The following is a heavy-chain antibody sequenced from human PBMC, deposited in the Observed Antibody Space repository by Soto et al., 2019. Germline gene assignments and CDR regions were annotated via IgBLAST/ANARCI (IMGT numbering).Heavy chain of an antibody. Sequence: QVQLVESGGGVVQPGRSLRFSCAASGFTFSSYAMHWVRQAPGKGLEWVAVISYDGSNKYYADSVKGRFTISRDNSKNTVYLQMNSLRAEDTAVYYCARASSGWYKDAFDIWGQGTMVTVSS. CDR1: GFTFSSYA. D-gene: IGHD6-19*01. J-gene: IGHJ3*02. CDR3: ARASSGWYKDAFDI. V-gene: IGHV3-30-3*01. CDR2: ISYDGSNK.